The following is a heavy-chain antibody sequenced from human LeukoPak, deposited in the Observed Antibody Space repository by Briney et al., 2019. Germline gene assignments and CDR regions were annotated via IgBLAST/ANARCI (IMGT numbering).Heavy chain of an antibody. CDR3: VVHSATSCY. CDR2: ITTSGTST. D-gene: IGHD1-26*01. J-gene: IGHJ4*02. V-gene: IGHV3-48*03. Sequence: GGSLRLSCAASGFTFDDYGMNWVRQAPGKGLEWISYITTSGTSTYYADSVKGRFTISRDNGKTVLSLQMNSLRAEDTAVYYCVVHSATSCYWGQGTLVTVSS. CDR1: GFTFDDYG.